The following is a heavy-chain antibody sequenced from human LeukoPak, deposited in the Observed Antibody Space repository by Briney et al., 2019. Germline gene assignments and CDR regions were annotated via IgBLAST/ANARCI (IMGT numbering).Heavy chain of an antibody. CDR2: INPNSGGT. J-gene: IGHJ4*02. D-gene: IGHD2-8*01. Sequence: ASVKVSCKASGYTFTGYYMHWVRQAPGRGLEWMGWINPNSGGTNYAQKFQGRVTMTRDTSISTAYMELSRLRSDDTAVYYCARDPGPPNGHTYYFDYWGQGTLV. CDR1: GYTFTGYY. CDR3: ARDPGPPNGHTYYFDY. V-gene: IGHV1-2*02.